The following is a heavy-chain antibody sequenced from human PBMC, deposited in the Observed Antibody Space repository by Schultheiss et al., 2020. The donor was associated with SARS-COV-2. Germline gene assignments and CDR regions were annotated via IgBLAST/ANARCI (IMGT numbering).Heavy chain of an antibody. V-gene: IGHV4-34*01. J-gene: IGHJ6*02. CDR1: GGSFSGYY. CDR3: ARQAPIGRYYYYGMDV. D-gene: IGHD1-26*01. Sequence: SETLSLTCAVYGGSFSGYYWSWIRQPPGKGLEWIGSIYYSGSTYYNPSLKSRVTISVDKSKNQFSLKLSSVTAADTAVYYCARQAPIGRYYYYGMDVWGQGTTVTVSS. CDR2: IYYSGST.